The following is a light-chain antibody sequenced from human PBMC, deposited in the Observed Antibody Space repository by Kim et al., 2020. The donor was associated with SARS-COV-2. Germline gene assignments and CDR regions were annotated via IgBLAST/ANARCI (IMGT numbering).Light chain of an antibody. Sequence: SYELTQPPSVSVAPGTTARITCGGNGIGGKSVHWYQQKPGQGPVVVIYYNGDRPSGIPERFSGSNSGNTATLTISRVEAGDEADYYCQVWDRASDHWVFGGGTKVTVL. J-gene: IGLJ3*02. V-gene: IGLV3-21*04. CDR1: GIGGKS. CDR3: QVWDRASDHWV. CDR2: YNG.